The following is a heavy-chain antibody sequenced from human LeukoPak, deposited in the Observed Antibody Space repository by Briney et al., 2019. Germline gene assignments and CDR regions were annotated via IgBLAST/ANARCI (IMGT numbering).Heavy chain of an antibody. V-gene: IGHV4-39*07. J-gene: IGHJ3*02. Sequence: NSSETLSLTCTVSGGSISSSSYYWGWIRQPPGKGLEWIGNIYYSGNTYYNPSFQGQVTISADESISTAYLQWSSLKASDTAMYYCARQYYDTLTHPTRAFDIWGQGTMVTVSS. CDR1: GGSISSSSYY. D-gene: IGHD3-9*01. CDR3: ARQYYDTLTHPTRAFDI. CDR2: IYYSGNT.